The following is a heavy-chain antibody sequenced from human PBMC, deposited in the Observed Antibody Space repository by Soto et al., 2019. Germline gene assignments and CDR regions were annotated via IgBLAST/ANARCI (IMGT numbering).Heavy chain of an antibody. CDR3: AHRVTSSTNYDVGWFDP. Sequence: QITLKESGPALMEPTQTLTLTCSFSGLSLSTPGVGVGWLRQAPGKALECLAIIYWDNDKRHNPSLKTRLTINKDTSKTQVVLTMTYMEPVDTAIYYCAHRVTSSTNYDVGWFDPWGQGTLVTV. J-gene: IGHJ5*02. D-gene: IGHD1-7*01. V-gene: IGHV2-5*02. CDR1: GLSLSTPGVG. CDR2: IYWDNDK.